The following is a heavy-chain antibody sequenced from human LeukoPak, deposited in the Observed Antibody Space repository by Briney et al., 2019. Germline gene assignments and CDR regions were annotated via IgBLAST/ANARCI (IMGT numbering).Heavy chain of an antibody. D-gene: IGHD3-22*01. CDR3: MIRGWARTFTYYFDF. V-gene: IGHV1-46*01. CDR2: INPIGGST. J-gene: IGHJ4*02. Sequence: ASVKVSCKASGYTFTNYYMHWVRQAPGQGLEWMGIINPIGGSTSYAQNFQGRVTMTRDTSMSTVYMELSSLRSDDTAVYYCMIRGWARTFTYYFDFWGQGTLVAVSS. CDR1: GYTFTNYY.